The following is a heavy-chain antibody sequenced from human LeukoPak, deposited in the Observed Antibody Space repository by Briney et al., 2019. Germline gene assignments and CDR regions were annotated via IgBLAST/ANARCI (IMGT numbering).Heavy chain of an antibody. D-gene: IGHD5-12*01. J-gene: IGHJ4*02. V-gene: IGHV1-2*02. CDR3: ARGIVATS. Sequence: ASVNVSCTASGYTFTGYYMHWGRQAPGQGLEWMGWINPNSGGTNYARTFQGRVTMTRDTSISTAYMELSRLRSDDTAVYYCARGIVATSWGQGTLVTVSS. CDR2: INPNSGGT. CDR1: GYTFTGYY.